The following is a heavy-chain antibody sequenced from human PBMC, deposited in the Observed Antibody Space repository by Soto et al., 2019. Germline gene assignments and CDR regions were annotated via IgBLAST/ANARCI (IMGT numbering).Heavy chain of an antibody. CDR1: GYTFTSYG. J-gene: IGHJ4*02. V-gene: IGHV1-18*01. CDR3: TSSGGRGDFFDS. D-gene: IGHD3-16*01. Sequence: GASVKVSCEASGYTFTSYGISWVRQAPGQGLEWMGWISAYNGNTNYAQKLQGRVTMTTDTSTSTAYMELRSLRSDDTAVNYWTSSGGRGDFFDSWGKEPLVPVS. CDR2: ISAYNGNT.